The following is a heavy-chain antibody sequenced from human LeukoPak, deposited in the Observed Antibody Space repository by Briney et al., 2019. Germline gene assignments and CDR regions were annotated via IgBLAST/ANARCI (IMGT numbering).Heavy chain of an antibody. CDR1: GYTFTGYY. CDR2: INTNTGNP. D-gene: IGHD3-22*01. J-gene: IGHJ4*02. V-gene: IGHV7-4-1*02. CDR3: ARDITFDYYDINFDY. Sequence: ASVKVSCKASGYTFTGYYMHWVRQAPGQGLEWMGWINTNTGNPTYAQGFTGRFVFSLDTSVSTAYLQISSLKAEDTAVYYCARDITFDYYDINFDYWGQGTLVTVSS.